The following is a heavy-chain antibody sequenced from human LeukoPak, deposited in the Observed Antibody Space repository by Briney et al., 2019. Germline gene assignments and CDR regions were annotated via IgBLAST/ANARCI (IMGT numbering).Heavy chain of an antibody. D-gene: IGHD3-9*01. V-gene: IGHV4-34*01. CDR1: GGSFSGYY. J-gene: IGHJ5*02. CDR2: INHSGST. CDR3: AKDLLTGYKFDWFDP. Sequence: KPSETLSLTCAVYGGSFSGYYWSWIRQPPGKGLEWIGEINHSGSTNYNPSLKSRVTISVDTSKNQFSLKLSSVTAADTAVYYCAKDLLTGYKFDWFDPWGQGTLVTVSS.